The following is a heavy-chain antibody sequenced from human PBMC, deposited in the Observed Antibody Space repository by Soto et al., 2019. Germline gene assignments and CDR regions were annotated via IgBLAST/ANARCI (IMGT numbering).Heavy chain of an antibody. CDR3: ARGWQQLALYYYGMDV. Sequence: QVQLVQSGAEVKKPGSSVKVSCKASGGTFSSYAISWVRQAPGQGLEWMGGIIPIFGTANYAQKFQGRVTLTXIEXTXIAYMELSSLRAEDTAVYYCARGWQQLALYYYGMDVWGQGTTVTVSS. J-gene: IGHJ6*02. CDR1: GGTFSSYA. CDR2: IIPIFGTA. V-gene: IGHV1-69*05. D-gene: IGHD6-13*01.